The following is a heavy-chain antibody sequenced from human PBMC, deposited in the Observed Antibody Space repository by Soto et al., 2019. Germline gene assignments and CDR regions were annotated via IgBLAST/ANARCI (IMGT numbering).Heavy chain of an antibody. D-gene: IGHD1-20*01. CDR3: ARDPWDNWNDDYYGMDV. V-gene: IGHV4-30-4*01. Sequence: KPSETLSLTCTVSGGSISSGDYYWSWIRQPPGKGLEWIGYIYYSGSTYYNPSLKSRVTISVDTSKNQFSLKLSSVTAADTAVYYCARDPWDNWNDDYYGMDVWGQGTTVTVSS. CDR2: IYYSGST. CDR1: GGSISSGDYY. J-gene: IGHJ6*02.